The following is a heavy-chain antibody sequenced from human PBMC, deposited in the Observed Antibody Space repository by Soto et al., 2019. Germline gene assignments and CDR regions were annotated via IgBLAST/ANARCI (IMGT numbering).Heavy chain of an antibody. J-gene: IGHJ4*02. V-gene: IGHV3-23*01. CDR1: GFDFGNYG. Sequence: EVHLLESGGGLVHPGGSLRLSCAASGFDFGNYGMSWVRRAPGKGLEWVSFIDDDGESKYYTDSVRGHFTISRDNSNNSLYLQMNSLRAEDTATYYCVRDGLDYYDTERLYFDNWGQGTLVTVSS. D-gene: IGHD3-22*01. CDR2: IDDDGESK. CDR3: VRDGLDYYDTERLYFDN.